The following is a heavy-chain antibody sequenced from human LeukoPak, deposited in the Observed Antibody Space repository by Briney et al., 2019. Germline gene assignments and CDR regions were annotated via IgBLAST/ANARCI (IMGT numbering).Heavy chain of an antibody. Sequence: GESLRLSCAASGFTFSDYYMTWIRQAPGKGLEWISYISTSAGTIYHADSVKGRFTISRDNAKNSLYLQMKSLRAEDTAVYYCARDAIASSGFDFDYWGQGTLVTVSS. J-gene: IGHJ4*02. D-gene: IGHD3-22*01. CDR1: GFTFSDYY. CDR3: ARDAIASSGFDFDY. CDR2: ISTSAGTI. V-gene: IGHV3-11*01.